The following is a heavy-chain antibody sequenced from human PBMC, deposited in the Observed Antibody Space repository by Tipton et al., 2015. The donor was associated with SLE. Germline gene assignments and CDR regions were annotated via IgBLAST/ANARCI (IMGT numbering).Heavy chain of an antibody. CDR3: VRHPDAFPSGNYDYYYYMDV. J-gene: IGHJ6*03. Sequence: LRLSCTVSDDSVSTSPYFWAWIRQPPGKGLEWIATFDFIGSAYYDPSLRSRVSASVDTSKNRLSLNLTSVTAADTATYYCVRHPDAFPSGNYDYYYYMDVWGKGTTVTVSS. CDR1: DDSVSTSPYF. V-gene: IGHV4-39*07. CDR2: FDFIGSA. D-gene: IGHD3-3*01.